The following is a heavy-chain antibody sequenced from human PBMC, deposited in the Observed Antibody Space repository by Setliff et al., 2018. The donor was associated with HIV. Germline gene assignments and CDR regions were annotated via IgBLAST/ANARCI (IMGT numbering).Heavy chain of an antibody. D-gene: IGHD2-15*01. Sequence: SETLSLTCTVSGDSINSGSYYWSWIRQPAGEGLEWIGHIFTSGSTTYNPSLKSRVTISVDTSKNQFSLKLSSVTAADTAVYHCARRVVLSYGYYFDYWGQGTLVTVLL. CDR2: IFTSGST. J-gene: IGHJ4*02. CDR1: GDSINSGSYY. CDR3: ARRVVLSYGYYFDY. V-gene: IGHV4-61*09.